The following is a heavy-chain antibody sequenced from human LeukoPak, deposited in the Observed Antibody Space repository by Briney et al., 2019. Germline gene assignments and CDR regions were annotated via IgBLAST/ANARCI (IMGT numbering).Heavy chain of an antibody. V-gene: IGHV3-33*03. Sequence: GGSLRLSCAASGFTFSSYGMHWVRQAPGKGLEWVAVIWHDGSNNYYADSVKGRFTISRDNAKNTLYLQMNSLRPEDTAIYYCARTHYYGSGTYFQTPFDYWGQGTLVTVSS. CDR3: ARTHYYGSGTYFQTPFDY. D-gene: IGHD3-10*01. J-gene: IGHJ4*02. CDR1: GFTFSSYG. CDR2: IWHDGSNN.